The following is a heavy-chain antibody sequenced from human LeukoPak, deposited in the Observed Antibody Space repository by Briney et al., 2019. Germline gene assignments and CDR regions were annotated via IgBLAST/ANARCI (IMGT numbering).Heavy chain of an antibody. CDR3: ARAPESYYDFWSGASRYYYMDV. CDR1: GYTFTGYY. D-gene: IGHD3-3*01. J-gene: IGHJ6*03. Sequence: ASVKVSCKASGYTFTGYYMHWVRQAPGQGLEWMGWINPNSGGTNYAQKLQGRVTMTTDTSTSTAYMELRSLRSDDTAVYYCARAPESYYDFWSGASRYYYMDVWGKGTTVTVSS. CDR2: INPNSGGT. V-gene: IGHV1-2*02.